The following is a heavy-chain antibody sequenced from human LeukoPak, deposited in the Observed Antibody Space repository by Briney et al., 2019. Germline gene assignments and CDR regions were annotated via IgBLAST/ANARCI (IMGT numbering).Heavy chain of an antibody. D-gene: IGHD2-15*01. CDR3: AKDGMAHCSGGSCYSGGYYYYYMDV. V-gene: IGHV3-43*02. Sequence: GGSLRLSCAASGFTFDDYAMHWVRQAPGKGLEWVSLISGDGGSTYYADSVKGRFTTSRDNSKNSLYLQMNSLRTEDTALYYCAKDGMAHCSGGSCYSGGYYYYYMDVWGKGTTVTVSS. CDR1: GFTFDDYA. CDR2: ISGDGGST. J-gene: IGHJ6*03.